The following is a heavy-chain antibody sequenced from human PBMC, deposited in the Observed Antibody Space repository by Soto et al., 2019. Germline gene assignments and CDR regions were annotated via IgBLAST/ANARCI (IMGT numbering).Heavy chain of an antibody. V-gene: IGHV3-33*01. J-gene: IGHJ4*02. D-gene: IGHD1-26*01. Sequence: PGGSLRLSCAVSGFTLSSYGMHWVRQAPGKGLEWVAVVWYDGSNKYYADSVKGRFTISRDNSKNTLYLQMNSLRAEDTAVYFCARDIGGSYFDYWSQGTLVTVSS. CDR3: ARDIGGSYFDY. CDR1: GFTLSSYG. CDR2: VWYDGSNK.